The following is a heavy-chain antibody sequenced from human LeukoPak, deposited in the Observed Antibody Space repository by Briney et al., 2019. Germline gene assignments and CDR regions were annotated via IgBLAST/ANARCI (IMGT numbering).Heavy chain of an antibody. CDR1: AFTFSSYS. V-gene: IGHV3-23*01. J-gene: IGHJ4*02. D-gene: IGHD5-18*01. Sequence: GGSLRLSCAASAFTFSSYSMTWVRQAPEKRLEWVSAISGSGGSTYYADSVKGRFTISRDNSKNTLYLQMNSLRAEDTAVYYCAKVSDTAYSRAFDYWGQGTLVTVSS. CDR3: AKVSDTAYSRAFDY. CDR2: ISGSGGST.